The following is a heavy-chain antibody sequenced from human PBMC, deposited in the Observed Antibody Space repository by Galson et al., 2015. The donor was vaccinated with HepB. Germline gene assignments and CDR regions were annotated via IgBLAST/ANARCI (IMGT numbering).Heavy chain of an antibody. CDR2: ISDSGSYT. CDR1: GFTFSDDY. V-gene: IGHV3-11*05. J-gene: IGHJ4*02. D-gene: IGHD6-25*01. CDR3: ARARGSGPGAHFDY. Sequence: SLRLSCAASGFTFSDDYMSWIRQAPGKGLEWVSYISDSGSYTNSADSVKGRFTISRDNAKKSLYLQMNSLRAEDTAVYFCARARGSGPGAHFDYWGQGTVVTVSS.